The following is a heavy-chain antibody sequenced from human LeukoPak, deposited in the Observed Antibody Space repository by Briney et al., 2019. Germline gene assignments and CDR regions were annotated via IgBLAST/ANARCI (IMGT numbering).Heavy chain of an antibody. CDR2: IYTSGST. CDR1: GGSISSGTYH. V-gene: IGHV4-61*02. J-gene: IGHJ4*02. CDR3: ARGGEQLALTYFDY. D-gene: IGHD6-6*01. Sequence: PSETLSLTCTVSGGSISSGTYHWNWLRQPAGQGLEWIGRIYTSGSTNYNPSLKSRVTISVDTSKNQFSLNLNSVTATDTAVYYCARGGEQLALTYFDYWGQGTLVTVSS.